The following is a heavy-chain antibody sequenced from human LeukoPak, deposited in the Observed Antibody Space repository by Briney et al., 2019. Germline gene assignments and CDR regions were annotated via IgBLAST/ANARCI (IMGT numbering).Heavy chain of an antibody. J-gene: IGHJ4*02. Sequence: GASVKVSCKASGGAFTNYAINWVRQAPGQGLEWMGRVIPILGVENYAQKFQGRVTITADTSTSAAYMELSSLRSEDTAVYYCAKEFREWLRSFDYWGQGSLVTVSS. CDR3: AKEFREWLRSFDY. CDR2: VIPILGVE. V-gene: IGHV1-69*04. CDR1: GGAFTNYA. D-gene: IGHD5-12*01.